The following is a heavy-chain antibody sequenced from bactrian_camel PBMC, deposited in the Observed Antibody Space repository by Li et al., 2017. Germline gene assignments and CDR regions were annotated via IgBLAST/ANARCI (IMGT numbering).Heavy chain of an antibody. J-gene: IGHJ4*01. D-gene: IGHD6*01. CDR3: AADGSFSVRPLSSSAYRS. Sequence: DVQLVESGGGLVQPGESLKLSCAASGFAFSRYAMGWVRQAPGKGLEWVSGINSGGGTTYYADSVKRRFTISRDNDENTLYLQLNSLKTEDTAMYYCAADGSFSVRPLSSSAYRSWGQGTQVTVS. V-gene: IGHV3S31*01. CDR1: GFAFSRYA. CDR2: INSGGGTT.